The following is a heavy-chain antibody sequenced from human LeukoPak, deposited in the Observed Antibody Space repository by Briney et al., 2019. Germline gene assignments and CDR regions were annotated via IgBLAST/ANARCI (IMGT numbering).Heavy chain of an antibody. Sequence: KSGGSLRLSCEASGFTFSDHYMSWIRQAPGKGLEWISYISGSGNTIYYADSVKGRFTISRDNAKNSLFLQMNSLRAEDTAVYYCATPEGGYWGQGTLVTVSS. CDR2: ISGSGNTI. J-gene: IGHJ4*02. D-gene: IGHD3-16*01. CDR3: ATPEGGY. V-gene: IGHV3-11*01. CDR1: GFTFSDHY.